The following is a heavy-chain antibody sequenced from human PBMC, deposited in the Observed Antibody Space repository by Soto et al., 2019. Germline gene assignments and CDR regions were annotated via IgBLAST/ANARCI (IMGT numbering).Heavy chain of an antibody. CDR3: AKDRGDYADYYYYYGMDV. D-gene: IGHD4-17*01. CDR2: ISGSGGST. J-gene: IGHJ6*02. CDR1: GFTFSDYA. V-gene: IGHV3-23*01. Sequence: GGSLRLSCAASGFTFSDYAMSWVRQAPGKGLEWVSAISGSGGSTYYADSVKGRFTISRDNSKNTLYLQMNSLGAEDTAVYYCAKDRGDYADYYYYYGMDVWGQGTTVTVSS.